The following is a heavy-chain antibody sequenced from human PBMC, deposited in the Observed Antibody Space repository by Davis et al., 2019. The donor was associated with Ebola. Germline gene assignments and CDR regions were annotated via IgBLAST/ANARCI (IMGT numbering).Heavy chain of an antibody. Sequence: GGSLRLSCAASGFTFSSYAMSWVRQAPGKGLEWVSALSGSGGSTYYAASVKDRFTISRDNSKNTLYLQMNSLRAEDTAVYYCARGSKWELLTFAFDYWGQGTLVTVSS. V-gene: IGHV3-23*01. CDR2: LSGSGGST. CDR1: GFTFSSYA. J-gene: IGHJ4*02. CDR3: ARGSKWELLTFAFDY. D-gene: IGHD1-26*01.